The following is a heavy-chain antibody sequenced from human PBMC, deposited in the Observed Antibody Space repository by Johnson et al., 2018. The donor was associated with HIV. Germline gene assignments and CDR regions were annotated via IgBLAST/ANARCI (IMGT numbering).Heavy chain of an antibody. CDR2: ISYGGKNK. J-gene: IGHJ3*02. V-gene: IGHV3-30*04. D-gene: IGHD3-10*01. CDR1: GFTFSSYA. CDR3: AKGRSGGSGAFYI. Sequence: VQLLESGGGVVQPGRSLRLSCAASGFTFSSYAMHWVRQAPGKGLEWVAVISYGGKNKYYADSVKGRFSISRDNSKNTLYVQMNRLRTEDTAVYFCAKGRSGGSGAFYIWGQGTMVTVSS.